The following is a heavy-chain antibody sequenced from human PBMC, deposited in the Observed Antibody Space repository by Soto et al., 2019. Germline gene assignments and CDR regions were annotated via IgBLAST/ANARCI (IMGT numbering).Heavy chain of an antibody. J-gene: IGHJ4*02. D-gene: IGHD4-17*01. V-gene: IGHV3-30-3*01. Sequence: QVQLVESGGGVVQPGRSLRLSCAASGFTFSSYAMHWVRQAPGEGLEWVALISYDGNNKDYAESVKGRFTISRDNSKNTLYVQRNSLTTEDTAVYYCARGTTTVTTKYYFGYWGQGTLVTVSS. CDR3: ARGTTTVTTKYYFGY. CDR1: GFTFSSYA. CDR2: ISYDGNNK.